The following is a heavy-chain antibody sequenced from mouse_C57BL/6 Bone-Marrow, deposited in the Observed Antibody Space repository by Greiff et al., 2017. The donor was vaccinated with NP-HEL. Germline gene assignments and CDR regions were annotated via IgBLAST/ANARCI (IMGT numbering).Heavy chain of an antibody. CDR2: IDPSDSYT. J-gene: IGHJ3*01. CDR3: APSRDYTWFAY. V-gene: IGHV1-59*01. CDR1: GYTFTSYW. D-gene: IGHD2-4*01. Sequence: QVQLQQPGAELVRPGTSVKLSCKASGYTFTSYWMHWVKQRPGQGLEWIGVIDPSDSYTNYNQKFKGKATLTVDTSSSTAYMQLSGLTSEDSAVYYCAPSRDYTWFAYWGQGTLVTVSA.